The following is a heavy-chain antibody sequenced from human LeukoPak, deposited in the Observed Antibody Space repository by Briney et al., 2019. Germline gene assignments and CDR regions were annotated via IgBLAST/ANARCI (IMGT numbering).Heavy chain of an antibody. CDR1: GGSVTSGSYY. CDR2: ISTSGST. CDR3: ARGPGINSSGWYWIGY. J-gene: IGHJ4*02. Sequence: SETLSLTCSVSGGSVTSGSYYWSWIRQPAGKGLEWIGRISTSGSTNYNPSLKSRVTISVDTSKNQFSLKLSSVTAADTAVYYCARGPGINSSGWYWIGYWGQGTLVTVSS. D-gene: IGHD6-19*01. V-gene: IGHV4-61*02.